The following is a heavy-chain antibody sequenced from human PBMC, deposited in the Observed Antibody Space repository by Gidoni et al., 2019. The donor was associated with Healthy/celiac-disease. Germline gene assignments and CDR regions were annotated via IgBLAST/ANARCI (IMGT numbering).Heavy chain of an antibody. D-gene: IGHD6-19*01. J-gene: IGHJ4*02. V-gene: IGHV3-15*01. CDR2: IKSKTDGGTT. CDR3: TTDQTSGGRIAYSSGFGY. Sequence: GLEWVGRIKSKTDGGTTDYAAPVKGRFTISRDDSKNTLYLQMNSLKTEDTAVYYCTTDQTSGGRIAYSSGFGYWGQGTLVTVSS.